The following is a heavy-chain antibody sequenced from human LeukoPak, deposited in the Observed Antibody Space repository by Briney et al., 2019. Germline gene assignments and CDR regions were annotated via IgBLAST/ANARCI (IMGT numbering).Heavy chain of an antibody. CDR1: GYTFTSYD. D-gene: IGHD5-24*01. Sequence: ASVKVSCKASGYTFTSYDINWVRQATGQGLEWMGWMNPNSGNTGYAQKFQGRVTITRNTSISTAYMELSSLRSEDTAVYYCARGRDGYNYAHFDYWGQGTLVTVSS. CDR2: MNPNSGNT. CDR3: ARGRDGYNYAHFDY. V-gene: IGHV1-8*03. J-gene: IGHJ4*02.